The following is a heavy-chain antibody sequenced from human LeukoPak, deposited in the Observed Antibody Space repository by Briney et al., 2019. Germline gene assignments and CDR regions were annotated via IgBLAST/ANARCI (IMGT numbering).Heavy chain of an antibody. D-gene: IGHD6-19*01. V-gene: IGHV3-21*01. J-gene: IGHJ3*02. CDR3: AGFSGPDAFDI. CDR2: ISSSSSNI. Sequence: GGPLRLSCAASGFTFTTYSVNWVRQAPGKGLEWVSSISSSSSNIYYADSVKGRFTISRDNAKNSLYLQMNSLRAEDTAVYYCAGFSGPDAFDIWGQGTMVTVSS. CDR1: GFTFTTYS.